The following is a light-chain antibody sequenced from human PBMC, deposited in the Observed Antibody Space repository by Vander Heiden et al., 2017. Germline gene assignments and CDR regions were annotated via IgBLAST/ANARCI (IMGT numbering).Light chain of an antibody. V-gene: IGKV2-28*01. Sequence: DIVMTQSPLSLPVTPGEPASISCRSSQSLLHSNGYNYLDWDLQKPGQSPQLLIYLGSNRASGVPDRFSGSGSGTDFTLKISRVEAEDVGVYYCMQGLQTLTFGGGTKVDSK. CDR1: QSLLHSNGYNY. CDR2: LGS. J-gene: IGKJ4*01. CDR3: MQGLQTLT.